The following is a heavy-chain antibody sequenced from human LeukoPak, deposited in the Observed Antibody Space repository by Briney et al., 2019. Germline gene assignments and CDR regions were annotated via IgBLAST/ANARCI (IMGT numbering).Heavy chain of an antibody. V-gene: IGHV3-7*01. J-gene: IGHJ4*02. CDR2: IKKDGSEK. Sequence: GGSLSLSCAASGFTLSRYWMSWVRQAPGKGLEGVADIKKDGSEKYHVDSVKGRFTISRDNDKNSLYLQMNSRRAEDAAVYYCARIRSGMGEDDYWGQGTLITVSA. CDR1: GFTLSRYW. D-gene: IGHD3-16*01. CDR3: ARIRSGMGEDDY.